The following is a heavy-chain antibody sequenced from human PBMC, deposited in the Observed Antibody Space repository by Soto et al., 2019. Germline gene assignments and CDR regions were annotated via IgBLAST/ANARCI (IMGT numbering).Heavy chain of an antibody. V-gene: IGHV3-23*01. CDR1: GFTFGDYA. J-gene: IGHJ4*02. Sequence: EVQVLESGGGLVQPGGSLRLSCSASGFTFGDYAMSWVRQAPGKGLAWVSSISGSGGSTYYADSVKGRFTISRDNSKNTLYLLMNSLRAEDSAIYYCARVKAYTSTMTCDYWGQGTLDTVSS. CDR2: ISGSGGST. D-gene: IGHD6-13*01. CDR3: ARVKAYTSTMTCDY.